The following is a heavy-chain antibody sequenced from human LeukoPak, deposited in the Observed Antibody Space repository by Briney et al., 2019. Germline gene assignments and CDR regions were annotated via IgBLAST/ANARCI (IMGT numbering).Heavy chain of an antibody. CDR1: GFAFSTLT. D-gene: IGHD6-19*01. Sequence: GGSLRLSCAASGFAFSTLTMNWVRQAPGKGLELVSSISSTSSYIYYADSVKGRFTISRDNAKNSLYLQMNSLRAEDTAVYYCARSKAEGKLDYWGQGTLVTVSS. V-gene: IGHV3-21*01. CDR3: ARSKAEGKLDY. J-gene: IGHJ4*02. CDR2: ISSTSSYI.